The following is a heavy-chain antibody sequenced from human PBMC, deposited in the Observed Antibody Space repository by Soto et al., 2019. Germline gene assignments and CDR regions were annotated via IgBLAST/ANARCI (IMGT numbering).Heavy chain of an antibody. Sequence: PGGSLRLSCAASGFTCSDHYMDWVRQAPGKGLEWVGLTRNKSNSYTTEYAASVRGRFTISRDDSKNSLYLQMNSLKTEDTAVYYCAKVGFPYSYGYLFYYWGQGTLVTVSS. CDR1: GFTCSDHY. CDR3: AKVGFPYSYGYLFYY. V-gene: IGHV3-72*01. D-gene: IGHD5-18*01. J-gene: IGHJ4*02. CDR2: TRNKSNSYTT.